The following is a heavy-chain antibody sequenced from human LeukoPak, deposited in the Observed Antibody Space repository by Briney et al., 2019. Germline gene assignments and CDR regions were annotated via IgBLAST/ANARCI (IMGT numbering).Heavy chain of an antibody. Sequence: RPSETLSLTCTVSGGSISGFYWSWIRQPPGKGLEWIGYIYHSGKINYNPSLKSLFTISVDTSKNQFSLKVSSVTAADTAVYYCARVMLGPNEFYYYGMDVWGQGTTVTVSS. D-gene: IGHD2-8*01. V-gene: IGHV4-59*01. CDR1: GGSISGFY. J-gene: IGHJ6*02. CDR2: IYHSGKI. CDR3: ARVMLGPNEFYYYGMDV.